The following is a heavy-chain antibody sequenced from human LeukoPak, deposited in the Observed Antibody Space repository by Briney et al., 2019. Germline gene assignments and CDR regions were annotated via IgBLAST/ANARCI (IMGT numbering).Heavy chain of an antibody. Sequence: GGSLRLSCAASGFTFSSYWMHWVRQAPGKGLVWVSRINSDGSTTTYADSVKGRFTISRDNANNTLYLQMNSLRAEDTAVYYCARESAVAGRGRWFDPWGQGTLVTVSS. CDR1: GFTFSSYW. V-gene: IGHV3-74*01. D-gene: IGHD6-19*01. J-gene: IGHJ5*02. CDR2: INSDGSTT. CDR3: ARESAVAGRGRWFDP.